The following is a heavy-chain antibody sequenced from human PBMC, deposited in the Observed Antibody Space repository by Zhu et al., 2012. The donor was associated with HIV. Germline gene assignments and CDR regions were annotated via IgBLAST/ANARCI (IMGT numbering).Heavy chain of an antibody. V-gene: IGHV4-34*01. J-gene: IGHJ6*02. CDR2: INHRGTT. CDR1: DESFNGHY. D-gene: IGHD3-9*01. CDR3: ARGRSPDFSRPSRYFDRVMNQSPPTSRRYGLDV. Sequence: QVQLQQWGAGLLKPSETLSLTCAVYDESFNGHYWTWIRQPPGKGLGWIGEINHRGTTNYNPSLTSRVTISVDTSKKQFSLKLNSVTAADTAVYYCARGRSPDFSRPSRYFDRVMNQSPPTSRRYGLDVWGQGTTVTVSS.